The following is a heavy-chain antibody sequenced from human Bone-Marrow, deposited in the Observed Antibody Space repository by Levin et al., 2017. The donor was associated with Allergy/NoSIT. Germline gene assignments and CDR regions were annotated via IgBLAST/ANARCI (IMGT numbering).Heavy chain of an antibody. CDR1: GGSFSGYY. CDR3: ARQGGRELPQGMDV. J-gene: IGHJ6*02. V-gene: IGHV4-34*01. Sequence: TSETLSLTCAVYGGSFSGYYWSWIRQPPGKGLEWIGEINHSGSTNYNPSLKSRVTISVDTSKNQFSLKLSSVTAADTAVYYCARQGGRELPQGMDVWGQGTTVTVSS. CDR2: INHSGST. D-gene: IGHD1-26*01.